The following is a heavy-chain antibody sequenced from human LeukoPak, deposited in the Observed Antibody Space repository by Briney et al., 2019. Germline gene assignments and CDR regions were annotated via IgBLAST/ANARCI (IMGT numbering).Heavy chain of an antibody. CDR3: ARDTGDYSAFDI. Sequence: GGSLRLSCAASGFTFSSYSMNWVRQAPGKGLEWVSYISSSSSTIYYADSVKGRFTISRDNAKNPLYLQMNSLRAEDTAVYYCARDTGDYSAFDIWGQGTMVTVSS. CDR1: GFTFSSYS. V-gene: IGHV3-48*01. CDR2: ISSSSSTI. D-gene: IGHD4-17*01. J-gene: IGHJ3*02.